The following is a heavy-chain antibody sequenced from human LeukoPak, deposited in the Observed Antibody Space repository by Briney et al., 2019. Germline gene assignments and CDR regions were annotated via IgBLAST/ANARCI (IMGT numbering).Heavy chain of an antibody. CDR3: AREIRTYYDFWSGYYLAFDP. J-gene: IGHJ5*02. D-gene: IGHD3-3*01. V-gene: IGHV4-39*07. CDR2: IYYSGST. Sequence: SETLSLSCTVSGGSISSSSYYWGGIRQPPGKGLEWIGSIYYSGSTYYNPSLKSRVTISVDTSKNQFSLKLSSVTAADTAVYYCAREIRTYYDFWSGYYLAFDPWGQGTLVTVSS. CDR1: GGSISSSSYY.